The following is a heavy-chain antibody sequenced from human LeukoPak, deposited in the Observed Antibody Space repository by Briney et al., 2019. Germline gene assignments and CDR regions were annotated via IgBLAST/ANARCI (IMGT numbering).Heavy chain of an antibody. CDR2: TYYRSKWYS. CDR1: GDSVSSNSAA. D-gene: IGHD3-10*01. V-gene: IGHV6-1*01. CDR3: AYYGDPPYNWFDP. J-gene: IGHJ5*02. Sequence: SQTLSLTCVISGDSVSSNSAAWNWIRQSPSRGLEWLGRTYYRSKWYSDYAVSVRSRITINPDTSKNQFFLQLNSVTPEDTAVYYCAYYGDPPYNWFDPWGQGTLVTVSS.